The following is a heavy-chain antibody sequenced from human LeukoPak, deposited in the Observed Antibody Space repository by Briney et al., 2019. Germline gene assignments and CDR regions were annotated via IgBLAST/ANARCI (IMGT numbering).Heavy chain of an antibody. Sequence: GGSLRLSCAASGFTFSSYAMSWVRQAPGKGLEWVSAISGSGGSTYYADSVKGRFTISRDNSKNTLYLQMNSLKTEDTAIYYCTTGGGTCDDWGQGALVTVSS. CDR2: ISGSGGST. V-gene: IGHV3-23*01. D-gene: IGHD3-16*01. CDR3: TTGGGTCDD. J-gene: IGHJ4*02. CDR1: GFTFSSYA.